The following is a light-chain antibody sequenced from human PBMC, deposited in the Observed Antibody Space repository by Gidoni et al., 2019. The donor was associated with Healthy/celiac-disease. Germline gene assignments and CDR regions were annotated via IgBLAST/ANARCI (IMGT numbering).Light chain of an antibody. V-gene: IGKV1-39*01. J-gene: IGKJ3*01. Sequence: DSQMTQSPSSLSASVGDRVTITCRGSQGISSYLNWYQQKPGKSPKLLIYAPSSLQSGVPSRFSGIGSGTDFTLTISSLQPEDFATYYCQQSYSTPFTFGPGTKVEIQ. CDR2: APS. CDR1: QGISSY. CDR3: QQSYSTPFT.